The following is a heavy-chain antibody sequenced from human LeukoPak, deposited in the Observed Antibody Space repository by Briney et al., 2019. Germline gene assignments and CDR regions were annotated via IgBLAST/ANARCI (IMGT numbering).Heavy chain of an antibody. CDR3: AREPPEYRSGMDV. D-gene: IGHD6-6*01. V-gene: IGHV4-34*01. CDR1: GGSFSGYY. CDR2: INHSGST. J-gene: IGHJ6*02. Sequence: SETLSLTCAVYGGSFSGYYWSWIRQPPGKGLEWIGEINHSGSTNYNPSLKSRVTISVDTSKNQFSLKLSSVTAADTAVYYCAREPPEYRSGMDVRGQGTTVTVSS.